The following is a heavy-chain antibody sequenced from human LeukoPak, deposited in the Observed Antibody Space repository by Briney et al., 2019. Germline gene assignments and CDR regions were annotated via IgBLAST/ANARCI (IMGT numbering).Heavy chain of an antibody. CDR2: MNPNSGNT. Sequence: ASVTVSCKSSGYTFTSYDIDWVRQPTGQGLDGMGWMNPNSGNTGYAQKFQGRVSMTRNPSISTAYMELSSLRAEDTAVYYCARTPPAMVRGVSYYYYYGMDVWGQGTTVTVSS. J-gene: IGHJ6*02. CDR3: ARTPPAMVRGVSYYYYYGMDV. CDR1: GYTFTSYD. D-gene: IGHD3-10*01. V-gene: IGHV1-8*01.